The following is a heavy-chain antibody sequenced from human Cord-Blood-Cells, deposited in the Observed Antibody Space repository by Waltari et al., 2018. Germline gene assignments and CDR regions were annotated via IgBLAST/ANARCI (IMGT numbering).Heavy chain of an antibody. D-gene: IGHD5-12*01. Sequence: QVQLVQSGAEVKKPGSSVKVSCKASGGTFSSYAISWVRQAPGQGLEWMGGIIPIFGTANYAQRFQGRVTITADESTSTAYMELSSLRSEDTAVYYCARRYSGYDRWGYFDYWGQGTLVTVSS. CDR3: ARRYSGYDRWGYFDY. CDR2: IIPIFGTA. V-gene: IGHV1-69*01. J-gene: IGHJ4*02. CDR1: GGTFSSYA.